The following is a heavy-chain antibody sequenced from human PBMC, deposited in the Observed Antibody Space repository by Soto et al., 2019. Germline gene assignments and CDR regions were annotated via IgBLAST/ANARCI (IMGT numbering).Heavy chain of an antibody. Sequence: HPXGALRLSCAVAGFTFGDHAMPWVRQAPEKGLEWVSGINGKSDIGCADSVKDRFTISRDNAENSLYLQMNSLRDEDTALYYCASSRDWGGRTRFISWGQGTQVTVSS. D-gene: IGHD3-16*01. V-gene: IGHV3-9*01. CDR2: INGKSDI. CDR3: ASSRDWGGRTRFIS. J-gene: IGHJ5*02. CDR1: GFTFGDHA.